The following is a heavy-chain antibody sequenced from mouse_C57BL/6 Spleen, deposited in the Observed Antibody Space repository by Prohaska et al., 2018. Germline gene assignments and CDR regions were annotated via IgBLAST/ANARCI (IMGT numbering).Heavy chain of an antibody. CDR3: ARGKNFDY. J-gene: IGHJ2*01. CDR1: GYTSTSYW. Sequence: QVQLQQPGAELVKPGASVKLSCKASGYTSTSYWMQWVKQRPGQGLEWIGEIDPSDSYTNYNQKFKGKATLTVDTSSSTAYMQLSSLTSEDSAVYYCARGKNFDYWGQGTTLTVSS. CDR2: IDPSDSYT. V-gene: IGHV1-50*01.